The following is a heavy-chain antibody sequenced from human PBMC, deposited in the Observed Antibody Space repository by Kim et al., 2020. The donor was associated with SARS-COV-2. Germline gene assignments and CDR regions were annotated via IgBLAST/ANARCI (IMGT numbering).Heavy chain of an antibody. Sequence: VKGRFTISRDKSKNTRYLQMNSLRAEDTAVYYCAKQLGYCSSTSCYAGGAWGQGTLVTVST. CDR3: AKQLGYCSSTSCYAGGA. J-gene: IGHJ5*02. D-gene: IGHD2-2*01. V-gene: IGHV3-23*01.